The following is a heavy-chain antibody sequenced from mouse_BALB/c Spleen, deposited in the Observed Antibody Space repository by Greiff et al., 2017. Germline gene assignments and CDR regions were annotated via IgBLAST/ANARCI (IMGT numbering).Heavy chain of an antibody. D-gene: IGHD4-1*01. CDR3: ANWDPGAY. V-gene: IGHV5-9-4*01. CDR1: GFTFSSYA. Sequence: EVQVVESGGGLVKPGGSLKLSCAASGFTFSSYAMSWVRQSPEKRLEWVAEISSGGSYTYYPDTVTGRFTISRDNAKNTLYLEMSSLRSEDTAMYYCANWDPGAYWGQGTLVTVSA. CDR2: ISSGGSYT. J-gene: IGHJ3*01.